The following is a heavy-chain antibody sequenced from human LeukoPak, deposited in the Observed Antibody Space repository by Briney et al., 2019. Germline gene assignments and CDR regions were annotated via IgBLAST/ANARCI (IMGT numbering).Heavy chain of an antibody. CDR3: ARAKRYPVAGILDP. D-gene: IGHD6-19*01. J-gene: IGHJ5*02. V-gene: IGHV1-18*04. Sequence: ASVKVFCKASGYTFASYGISWVRQAPGQGLEWMGWISAYNGNTNYAQKLQGRVTMTTDTSTSTAYMELRSLRSDDTAVYYCARAKRYPVAGILDPWGQGTLVTVSS. CDR1: GYTFASYG. CDR2: ISAYNGNT.